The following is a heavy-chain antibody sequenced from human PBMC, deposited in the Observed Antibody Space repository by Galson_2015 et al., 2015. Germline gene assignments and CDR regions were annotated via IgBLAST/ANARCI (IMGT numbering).Heavy chain of an antibody. CDR2: ISSGTGTI. V-gene: IGHV3-48*02. D-gene: IGHD3-10*01. J-gene: IGHJ4*02. CDR3: ARGGYGSGLDY. CDR1: GFTFNTYG. Sequence: SLRLSCAASGFTFNTYGLNWVRQAPGKGLEWISYISSGTGTIYYADSVKGRFTVSRDNAKNLVYLQVSSLRQEDTAVYYCARGGYGSGLDYWGQGTLVTVSS.